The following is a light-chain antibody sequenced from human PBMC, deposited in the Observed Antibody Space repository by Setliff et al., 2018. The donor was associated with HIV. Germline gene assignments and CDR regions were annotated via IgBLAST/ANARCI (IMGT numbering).Light chain of an antibody. CDR1: SSDVGAYNY. CDR2: EVN. CDR3: CSYTSSTPLYV. V-gene: IGLV2-8*01. J-gene: IGLJ1*01. Sequence: QSVLTQPPSASGSPGQSVTISCTGTSSDVGAYNYVSWYQQHPGKAPKLMIYEVNKRPSGVPDRFSGSKSGNTASLTISGLQAEDEADYYCCSYTSSTPLYVFGTGTKVTVL.